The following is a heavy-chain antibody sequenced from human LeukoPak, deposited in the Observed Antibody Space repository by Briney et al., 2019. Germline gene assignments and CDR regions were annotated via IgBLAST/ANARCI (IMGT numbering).Heavy chain of an antibody. J-gene: IGHJ4*02. CDR3: ARDKGDGYNYGVLEY. CDR2: IYYTGST. Sequence: SETLSLTCTVSGGSISSYYWSWIRQPPGKGLEWIGSIYYTGSTFYNPSLTSRVTISLDTSKNQFSLKLSSVTAADTAIYYCARDKGDGYNYGVLEYWGQGTLVTVSS. V-gene: IGHV4-59*12. D-gene: IGHD5-24*01. CDR1: GGSISSYY.